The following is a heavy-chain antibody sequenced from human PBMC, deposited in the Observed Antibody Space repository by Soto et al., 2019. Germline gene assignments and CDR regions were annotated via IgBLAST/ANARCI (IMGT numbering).Heavy chain of an antibody. J-gene: IGHJ5*02. Sequence: ASVKVSCKASGYTFTSYDINWVRQATGQGLEWMGWMNPNSGNTGYAQKFQGRVTMTRNTSISTACMELSSLRSEDTAVYYCARDFWSGYYGGQNWFDPWGQGTLVTVSS. CDR1: GYTFTSYD. V-gene: IGHV1-8*01. CDR2: MNPNSGNT. CDR3: ARDFWSGYYGGQNWFDP. D-gene: IGHD3-3*01.